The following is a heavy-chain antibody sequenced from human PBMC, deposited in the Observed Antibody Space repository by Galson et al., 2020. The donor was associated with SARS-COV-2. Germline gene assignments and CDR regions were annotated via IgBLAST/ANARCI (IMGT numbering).Heavy chain of an antibody. D-gene: IGHD5-18*01. CDR3: ARVDTGMGYCDY. CDR2: LYIDGST. Sequence: GGSLRLSCAVSGFSVSHNYMSWVRQPPGKGLEWVSVLYIDGSTYYADSVKGRFTISKDKSKNTLHLQMNSLRAEDTAVYYCARVDTGMGYCDYWGQGALVTVSS. J-gene: IGHJ4*02. V-gene: IGHV3-53*01. CDR1: GFSVSHNY.